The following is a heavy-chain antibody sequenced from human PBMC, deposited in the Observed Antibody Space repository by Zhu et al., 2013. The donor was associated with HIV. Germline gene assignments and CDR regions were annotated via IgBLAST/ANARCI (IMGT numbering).Heavy chain of an antibody. CDR3: ARVAPNYRDYHGPSDY. CDR1: GYTFTDYY. CDR2: INPNSGGT. Sequence: QVQLVQSGTEVKKPGASVKVSCKASGYTFTDYYMHWVRQAPGQGLEWMGWINPNSGGTKYAQKFQGRVTMTRDRSINTVFMELTGLTSGDTAVYYCARVAPNYRDYHGPSDYWGQGTLVTVSS. J-gene: IGHJ4*02. V-gene: IGHV1-2*02. D-gene: IGHD4-17*01.